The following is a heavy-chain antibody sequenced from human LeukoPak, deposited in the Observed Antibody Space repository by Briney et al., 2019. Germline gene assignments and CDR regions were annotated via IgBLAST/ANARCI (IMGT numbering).Heavy chain of an antibody. J-gene: IGHJ4*02. D-gene: IGHD5-24*01. Sequence: ASVKVSCKASGYTFTSYGISWVRQARGQGLEWMGWISAYNGNTNYAQKLQGRVTMTTDTSTSTAYMELRSLRSDDTAVYYCARGEGTEMATISFDYWGQGTLVTVSS. V-gene: IGHV1-18*01. CDR1: GYTFTSYG. CDR2: ISAYNGNT. CDR3: ARGEGTEMATISFDY.